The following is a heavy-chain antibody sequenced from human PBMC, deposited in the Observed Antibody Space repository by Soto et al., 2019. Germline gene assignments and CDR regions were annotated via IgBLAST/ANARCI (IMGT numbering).Heavy chain of an antibody. CDR1: GFSLSTSGVG. V-gene: IGHV2-5*02. Sequence: QITLKESGPTLVKPTQTLTLTCTFSGFSLSTSGVGVGWIRQPPGKALEWLALIYWDDDKRYSPSLKSRLTMXKDXSKNQVVLTMTNMDPVDTATYYCALTYYGSGSYYNVRWFDPWGQGTLVTVSS. D-gene: IGHD3-10*01. CDR3: ALTYYGSGSYYNVRWFDP. CDR2: IYWDDDK. J-gene: IGHJ5*02.